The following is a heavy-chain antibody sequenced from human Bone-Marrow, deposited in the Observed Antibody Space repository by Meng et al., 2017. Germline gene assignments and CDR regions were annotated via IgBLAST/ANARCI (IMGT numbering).Heavy chain of an antibody. J-gene: IGHJ4*02. CDR2: IWYDGSNK. CDR3: ARGADYYDSSGYYSFSGNYFDY. Sequence: GGSLRLSCAASGFTFSSYWMHWVRQAPGKGLEWVAVIWYDGSNKYYADSVKGRFTISRDNSKNTLYLQMNSLRAEDTAVYYCARGADYYDSSGYYSFSGNYFDYWGQGTLVTVSS. D-gene: IGHD3-22*01. CDR1: GFTFSSYW. V-gene: IGHV3-33*08.